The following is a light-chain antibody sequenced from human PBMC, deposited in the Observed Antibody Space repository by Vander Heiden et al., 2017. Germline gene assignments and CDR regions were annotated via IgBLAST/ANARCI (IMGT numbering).Light chain of an antibody. CDR1: QSISAD. J-gene: IGKJ2*01. Sequence: EIVLTQSPATLSVSPGERATLSCRASQSISADLAWYQQKPGQAPRLLIYDASTRATGIPARFSGSGSGTDFTLTISNLEPEDFAVYYCQQRNSWPRTFGQGTKVEI. V-gene: IGKV3-11*01. CDR3: QQRNSWPRT. CDR2: DAS.